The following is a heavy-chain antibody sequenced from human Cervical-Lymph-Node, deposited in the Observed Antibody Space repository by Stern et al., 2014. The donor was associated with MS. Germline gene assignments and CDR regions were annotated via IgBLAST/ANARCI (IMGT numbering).Heavy chain of an antibody. CDR2: ISGYNDNT. CDR3: ARDPRIAVAGTGGGFDP. J-gene: IGHJ5*02. D-gene: IGHD6-19*01. CDR1: GYTFSTYG. V-gene: IGHV1-18*01. Sequence: VQLVESGTEVKKPGASVKVSCTSSGYTFSTYGISWVRQAPGQGLEWMGWISGYNDNTNYVEKFQGRVTMTKDTSTSTAYMELRSLTSGDTAVYYCARDPRIAVAGTGGGFDPWGQGTLVTVSS.